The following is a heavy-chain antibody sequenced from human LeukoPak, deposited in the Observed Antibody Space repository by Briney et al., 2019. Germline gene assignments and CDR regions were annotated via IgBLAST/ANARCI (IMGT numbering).Heavy chain of an antibody. CDR3: ARGGQLNWFDP. CDR1: GDSISSSY. V-gene: IGHV4-59*01. J-gene: IGHJ5*02. D-gene: IGHD5-18*01. CDR2: ISYSGST. Sequence: SETLSLTCTVSGDSISSSYWSWIRQPPGKGLEWIGYISYSGSTSSNPSLRSRVTISVDTSKNQFSLGLTSVTAADTAMYYCARGGQLNWFDPWGQGTLVTVSS.